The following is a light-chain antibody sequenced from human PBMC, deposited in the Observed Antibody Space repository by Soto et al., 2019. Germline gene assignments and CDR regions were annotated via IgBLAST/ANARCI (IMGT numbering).Light chain of an antibody. CDR1: QSVRSNY. V-gene: IGKV3-20*01. CDR2: DAS. Sequence: EIVLKQSPDTLSLSPGERATLSCRASQSVRSNYLAWYQQKPGQAPRFLIYDASSRATGIPDRFSGSGSGTDYTITISRLEPEDFAVYYCQQYGSTHLTFGGGTKVDIK. CDR3: QQYGSTHLT. J-gene: IGKJ4*01.